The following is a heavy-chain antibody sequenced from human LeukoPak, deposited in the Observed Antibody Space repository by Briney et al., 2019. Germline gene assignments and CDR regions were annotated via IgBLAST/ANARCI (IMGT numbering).Heavy chain of an antibody. D-gene: IGHD2-15*01. Sequence: GGSLRLSCAASGFTFSSYAMSWVRQAPGKGLEWVSSISSSSSYIYYGDSVKGRFTISRDNAKDSLYLQMNSLRAEDTAVYYCARSQSVVRDYYFDYWGQGTLVTVSS. J-gene: IGHJ4*02. CDR3: ARSQSVVRDYYFDY. CDR1: GFTFSSYA. CDR2: ISSSSSYI. V-gene: IGHV3-21*01.